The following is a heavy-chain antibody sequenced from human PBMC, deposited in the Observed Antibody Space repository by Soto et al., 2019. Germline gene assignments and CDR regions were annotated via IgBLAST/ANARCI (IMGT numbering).Heavy chain of an antibody. CDR1: GGSVSSGNYC. J-gene: IGHJ6*02. V-gene: IGHV4-61*03. D-gene: IGHD2-2*01. CDR3: ARGVDCISTSCPSDGYYYGMDV. CDR2: IYDSGNT. Sequence: SETRCLTCTVSGGSVSSGNYCWSWIRQLPGKGLEWIGYIYDSGNTNYNPSLKSRVTISVDTSKNHFSLKLSSVTAADTAVYYCARGVDCISTSCPSDGYYYGMDVWGQGTTVT.